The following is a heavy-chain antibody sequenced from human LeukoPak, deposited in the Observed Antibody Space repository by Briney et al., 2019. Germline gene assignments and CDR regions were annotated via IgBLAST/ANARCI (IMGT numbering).Heavy chain of an antibody. V-gene: IGHV1-69*01. CDR1: GGTFSSYA. CDR2: IIPIFGTA. D-gene: IGHD3-10*01. CDR3: AGLGDGSGSSFDYFDY. Sequence: ASVKVSCKASGGTFSSYAISWVRQAPGQGLEWMGGIIPIFGTANYAQKFQGRVTITADESTSTAYMELSSLRSEDTAVYYCAGLGDGSGSSFDYFDYWGQGTLVTVSS. J-gene: IGHJ4*02.